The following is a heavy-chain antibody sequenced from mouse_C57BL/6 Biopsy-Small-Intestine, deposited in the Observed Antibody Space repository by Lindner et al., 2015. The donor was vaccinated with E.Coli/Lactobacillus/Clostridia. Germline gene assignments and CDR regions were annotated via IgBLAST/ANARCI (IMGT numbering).Heavy chain of an antibody. V-gene: IGHV1-31*01. Sequence: VQLQESGPVLVKPGPSVKISCKASGFTFTDYYMHWVKQSHGNILDWIGYIYPYNGVSSYNQKFKGKATLTVDKSSSTAYMELRSLTSEDSAVYYCTRNGNYREFAYWGTGTTVTVSS. CDR1: GFTFTDYY. CDR3: TRNGNYREFAY. J-gene: IGHJ1*03. CDR2: IYPYNGVS. D-gene: IGHD2-1*01.